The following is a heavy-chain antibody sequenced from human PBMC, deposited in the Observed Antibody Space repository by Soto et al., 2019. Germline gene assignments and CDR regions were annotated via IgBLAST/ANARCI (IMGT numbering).Heavy chain of an antibody. J-gene: IGHJ6*02. V-gene: IGHV4-39*01. D-gene: IGHD4-17*01. CDR3: ARHYGDYVSFYYYYGMDV. CDR2: IYYSGST. CDR1: GGSIGSSSYY. Sequence: PSETLPRTCTVSGGSIGSSSYYWGWIRQPPGKGLEWIGSIYYSGSTYYNPSLKSRVTISVDTSKNQFSLKLSSVTAADTAVYYCARHYGDYVSFYYYYGMDVWGQGTTVTVSS.